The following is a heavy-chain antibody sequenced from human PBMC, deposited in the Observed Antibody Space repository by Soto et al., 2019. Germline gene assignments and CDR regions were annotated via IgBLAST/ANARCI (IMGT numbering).Heavy chain of an antibody. V-gene: IGHV3-30*18. CDR1: GFTFSDYA. D-gene: IGHD6-19*01. CDR3: AKRGRQWLVTSAFNY. Sequence: VPLVESGGGVVQPGRSLRLSCAASGFTFSDYAMHWVRQAPGKGLEWVAVVSHDGRNTHYADSVKGRFTISRDSSKNTVSLEMTTLRAEDTAFYYCAKRGRQWLVTSAFNYWGQGALVTVSS. CDR2: VSHDGRNT. J-gene: IGHJ4*02.